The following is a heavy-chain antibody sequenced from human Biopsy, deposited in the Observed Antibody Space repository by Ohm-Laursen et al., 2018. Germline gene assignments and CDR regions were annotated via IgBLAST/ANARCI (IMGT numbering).Heavy chain of an antibody. D-gene: IGHD3-16*01. CDR2: INSVGTI. CDR3: ARSVGIMAAPIDY. Sequence: SLRLSCAASGFIFSDYYMCWIRQAPGKGLEWVSNINSVGTIYYADSVRGRFTISRDNAKNSLYLQMSSLRVEDSALYYCARSVGIMAAPIDYWGQGTLVTVSS. CDR1: GFIFSDYY. V-gene: IGHV3-11*01. J-gene: IGHJ4*02.